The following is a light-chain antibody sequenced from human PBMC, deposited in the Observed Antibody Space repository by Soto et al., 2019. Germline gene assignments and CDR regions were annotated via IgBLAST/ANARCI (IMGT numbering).Light chain of an antibody. CDR2: AAS. V-gene: IGKV1-12*01. J-gene: IGKJ2*01. CDR3: QQAYSFPYT. Sequence: DIQMTQSPSSVSASVGDRVTITCWASQGVRNWLAWYQQKPGEAPKLLIYAASTLRRGVPSRFRGSGSGTDFTFTITSLQPEDCATYYGQQAYSFPYTVGQGTKLEIK. CDR1: QGVRNW.